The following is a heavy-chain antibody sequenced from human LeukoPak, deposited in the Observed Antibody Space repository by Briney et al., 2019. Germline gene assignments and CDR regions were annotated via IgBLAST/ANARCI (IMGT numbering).Heavy chain of an antibody. CDR3: AMVDTANYYYYGMDV. Sequence: GGSLRLSCAASGFTFSSYEMNWVRQAPGKGLEWVSYISSSGSTIYYADSVKGRFTISRDNAKNSLYLQMNSLRAEDTAVYYCAMVDTANYYYYGMDVWGQGTTVTVSS. CDR2: ISSSGSTI. CDR1: GFTFSSYE. V-gene: IGHV3-48*03. J-gene: IGHJ6*02. D-gene: IGHD2-15*01.